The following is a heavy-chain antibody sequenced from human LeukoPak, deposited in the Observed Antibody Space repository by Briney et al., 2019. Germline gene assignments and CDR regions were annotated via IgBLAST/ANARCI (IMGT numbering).Heavy chain of an antibody. CDR1: GGSISSYY. CDR2: IYYSGST. V-gene: IGHV4-59*08. J-gene: IGHJ4*02. Sequence: SETLSLTCTVSGGSISSYYWSWIRQPPGKGLEWIGYIYYSGSTNYNPSLKSRVTIAVDTSKSQFSLKLSSVTAADTAVYYCARLDDYGSGGFFDYWSQGTLVTVSS. CDR3: ARLDDYGSGGFFDY. D-gene: IGHD3-16*01.